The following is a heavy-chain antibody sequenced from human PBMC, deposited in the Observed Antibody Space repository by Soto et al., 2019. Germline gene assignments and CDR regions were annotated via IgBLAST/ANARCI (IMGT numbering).Heavy chain of an antibody. D-gene: IGHD3-22*01. CDR2: INPNSGGT. V-gene: IGHV1-2*02. Sequence: GASVKVSCKASGYTFTGNYMHWVRQAPGQGLEWMGWINPNSGGTNYAQKFQGRVTMTTDTSTSTAYMELRSLRSDDTAVYYCARIYQWITMIVVVSNWFDPCGQRNLVTVSS. CDR1: GYTFTGNY. CDR3: ARIYQWITMIVVVSNWFDP. J-gene: IGHJ5*02.